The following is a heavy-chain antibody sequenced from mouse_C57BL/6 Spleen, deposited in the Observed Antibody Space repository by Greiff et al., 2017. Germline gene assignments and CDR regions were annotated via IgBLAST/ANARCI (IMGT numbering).Heavy chain of an antibody. D-gene: IGHD6-1*01. J-gene: IGHJ1*03. CDR2: IYPGDGDT. V-gene: IGHV1-80*01. CDR1: GYAFSSYW. CDR3: ASLWDCYFEV. Sequence: QVQLQQSGAELVKPGASVKISCKASGYAFSSYWMNWVKQRPGKGLEWIGQIYPGDGDTNYNGKFKGKATLTAYKSSSTAYMQLSSLTSADSAVYFCASLWDCYFEVWGTGTTVTVSS.